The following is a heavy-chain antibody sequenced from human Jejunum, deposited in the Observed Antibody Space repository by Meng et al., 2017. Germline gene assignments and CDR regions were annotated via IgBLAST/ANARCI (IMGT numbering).Heavy chain of an antibody. V-gene: IGHV1-18*01. CDR3: ARDGVSFTMVRGGRY. CDR1: GYTFTSYG. D-gene: IGHD3-10*01. CDR2: ISTYNGNT. J-gene: IGHJ4*02. Sequence: QVQVGQSGAEVKKPGASVKVSCKTSGYTFTSYGISWVRQAPGQGLEWMGWISTYNGNTNYAQKLQGRVTMTTDTSTSTAYMELRSLRSDDTAVYYCARDGVSFTMVRGGRYWGQGTLVTVSS.